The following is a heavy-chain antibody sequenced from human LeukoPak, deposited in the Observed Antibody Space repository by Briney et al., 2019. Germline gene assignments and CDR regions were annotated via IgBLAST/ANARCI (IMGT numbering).Heavy chain of an antibody. CDR1: GFTFSDYY. D-gene: IGHD6-13*01. CDR2: ITSSGRTI. J-gene: IGHJ4*02. Sequence: GGSLRLSCAASGFTFSDYYMSWIRQALGKGLELVSYITSSGRTIYYTDSVKGRFTISRDNAKNSLYLQMNSLKAEDTAVYYCARVVAAGDYFDYWGQGTLVTVYS. V-gene: IGHV3-11*01. CDR3: ARVVAAGDYFDY.